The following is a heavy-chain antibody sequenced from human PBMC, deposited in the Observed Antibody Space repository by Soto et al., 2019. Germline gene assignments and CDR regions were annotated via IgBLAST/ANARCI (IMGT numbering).Heavy chain of an antibody. V-gene: IGHV4-59*08. J-gene: IGHJ6*03. CDR2: IYYSGST. CDR1: GGSISSYY. CDR3: TTDRGSYSSSWGGPYYYYYMDV. Sequence: SETLSLTCTVSGGSISSYYWSWIRQPPGKGLEWIGYIYYSGSTNYNPSLKIRVTISVDTSKNQFSLKLSSVTAADTAVYYCTTDRGSYSSSWGGPYYYYYMDVWGKGTTVTVSS. D-gene: IGHD6-13*01.